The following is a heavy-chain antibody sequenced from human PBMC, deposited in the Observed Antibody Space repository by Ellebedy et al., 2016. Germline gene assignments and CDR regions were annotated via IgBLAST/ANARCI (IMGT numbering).Heavy chain of an antibody. V-gene: IGHV4-31*03. D-gene: IGHD1-26*01. CDR2: IYDSGST. Sequence: SETLSLTXTVSGDSLSSGGYFWSWIRQHPGEGLEWIGCIYDSGSTYYNPSLKSRLTISVDTSKNQFSLKLSSVTAADTAVYYCARSAYSGSSFWGQGTLVTVSS. J-gene: IGHJ4*02. CDR1: GDSLSSGGYF. CDR3: ARSAYSGSSF.